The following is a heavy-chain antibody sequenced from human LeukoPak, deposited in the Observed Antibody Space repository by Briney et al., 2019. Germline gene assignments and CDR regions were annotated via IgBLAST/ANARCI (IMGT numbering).Heavy chain of an antibody. CDR2: ISYSGST. J-gene: IGHJ4*02. D-gene: IGHD3-16*02. CDR3: AKYVWGSYPTFEDY. Sequence: PSETLSLTRTVSGGSISSYYWSWIRQPPGKGLEWIGYISYSGSTNCNPSLKSRVTIPVDTSKNQFSLKLSSVTAADTAVYYCAKYVWGSYPTFEDYWGQGTLVTVSS. V-gene: IGHV4-59*01. CDR1: GGSISSYY.